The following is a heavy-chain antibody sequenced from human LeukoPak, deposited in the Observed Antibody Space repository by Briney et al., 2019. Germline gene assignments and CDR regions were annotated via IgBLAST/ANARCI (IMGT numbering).Heavy chain of an antibody. J-gene: IGHJ4*02. CDR3: AREGEDFWSGYYTFDY. D-gene: IGHD3-3*01. CDR1: GGTFSSYA. Sequence: ASVKVSCKASGGTFSSYAISWVRQAPGQGLEWMGWISAYNGNTNYAQKLQGRVTMTTDTSTSTAYMELRSLRSDDTAVYYCAREGEDFWSGYYTFDYWGQGTLVTVSS. V-gene: IGHV1-18*01. CDR2: ISAYNGNT.